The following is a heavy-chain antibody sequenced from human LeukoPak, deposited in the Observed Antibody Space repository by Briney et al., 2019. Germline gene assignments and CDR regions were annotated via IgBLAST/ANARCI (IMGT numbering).Heavy chain of an antibody. D-gene: IGHD1-1*01. CDR1: GYTLTELS. CDR2: FDPEDGET. Sequence: ASVKVSCKVSGYTLTELSMHWVRQAPGKGLEWMGGFDPEDGETIYAQKFQGRVTMTEDTSTDTAYMELSSLGSEDTAVYYCATYQIGYNWNADWGQGTLVTVSS. V-gene: IGHV1-24*01. J-gene: IGHJ4*02. CDR3: ATYQIGYNWNAD.